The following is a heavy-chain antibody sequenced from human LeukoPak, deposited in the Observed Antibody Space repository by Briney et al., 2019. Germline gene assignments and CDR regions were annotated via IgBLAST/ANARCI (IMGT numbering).Heavy chain of an antibody. CDR2: INHSGST. J-gene: IGHJ3*02. D-gene: IGHD6-13*01. CDR3: ASWQQLGQEDAFDI. V-gene: IGHV4-34*01. Sequence: LRLSCAASGFTFSSYSMNWVRQAPGKGLEWIGEINHSGSTNYNPSLKSRVTISVDTSKNQFSLKLSSVTAADTAVYYCASWQQLGQEDAFDIWGQGTMVTVSS. CDR1: GFTFSSYS.